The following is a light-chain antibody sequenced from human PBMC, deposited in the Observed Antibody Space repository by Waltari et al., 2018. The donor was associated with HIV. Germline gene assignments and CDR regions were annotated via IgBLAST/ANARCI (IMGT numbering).Light chain of an antibody. V-gene: IGLV2-23*01. CDR1: SSDVGSYNL. Sequence: QSALTQPASVSGSPGQSITISCTGTSSDVGSYNLVSWYQQHPGKAPKLMIYEGSKRPSGVSNLCSGSKSGNTASLTISGLQAEDEADYYCCSYAGSSTLVFGGGTKLTVL. J-gene: IGLJ3*02. CDR3: CSYAGSSTLV. CDR2: EGS.